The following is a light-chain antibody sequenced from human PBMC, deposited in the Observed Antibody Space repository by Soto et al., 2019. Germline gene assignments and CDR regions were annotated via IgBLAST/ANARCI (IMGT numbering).Light chain of an antibody. Sequence: QSALTQPPSASGTPGQRVTISCSGSSSNIGSNTVNWYQQLPGTAPKLLIYSNNQRPSGVPDRFSGSKSGTSASLAISGPQSEDEADYYCAEWDDSLNGYVFGTGNKVTGL. CDR2: SNN. CDR3: AEWDDSLNGYV. J-gene: IGLJ1*01. V-gene: IGLV1-44*01. CDR1: SSNIGSNT.